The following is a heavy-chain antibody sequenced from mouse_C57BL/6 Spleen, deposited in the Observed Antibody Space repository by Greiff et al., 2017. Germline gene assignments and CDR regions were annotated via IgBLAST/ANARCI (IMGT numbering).Heavy chain of an antibody. V-gene: IGHV1-50*01. D-gene: IGHD3-3*01. CDR3: ARGQAGDY. CDR2: IDPSDSYT. Sequence: ESGAELVKPGASVKLSCKASGYTFTSYWMQWVKQRPGQGLEWIGEIDPSDSYTNYNQKFKGKATLTVDTSSSTAYMQLSSLTSEDSAVYYCARGQAGDYWGQGTTLTVSS. J-gene: IGHJ2*01. CDR1: GYTFTSYW.